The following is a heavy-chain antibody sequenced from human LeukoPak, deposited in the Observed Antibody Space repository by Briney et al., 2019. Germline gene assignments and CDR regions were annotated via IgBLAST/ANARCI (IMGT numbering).Heavy chain of an antibody. CDR3: ARDSSLTMGDFDY. V-gene: IGHV6-1*01. Sequence: SQTLSLTCAISGDSVSSDSAGWNWIRQSPSRGLEWLGRTYYRSKWYNDYAVSVKSRITINPDTSKNQFSLQLNSVTPEDTAVYYCARDSSLTMGDFDYWGQGTLVTVSS. D-gene: IGHD3-10*01. J-gene: IGHJ4*02. CDR2: TYYRSKWYN. CDR1: GDSVSSDSAG.